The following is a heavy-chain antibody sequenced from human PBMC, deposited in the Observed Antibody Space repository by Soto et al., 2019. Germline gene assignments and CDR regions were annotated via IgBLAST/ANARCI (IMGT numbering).Heavy chain of an antibody. J-gene: IGHJ4*02. V-gene: IGHV4-61*01. Sequence: SETLSLTCTVSGGSVSSGSYYWSWIRQPPGKGLEWIGYIYYSGSTNYNPSLKSRVTISVDTSKNQFSLKLSSVTAADTAVYYCARVRVPPHQYYFDYWGQGTMVTVYS. CDR1: GGSVSSGSYY. CDR3: ARVRVPPHQYYFDY. D-gene: IGHD6-6*01. CDR2: IYYSGST.